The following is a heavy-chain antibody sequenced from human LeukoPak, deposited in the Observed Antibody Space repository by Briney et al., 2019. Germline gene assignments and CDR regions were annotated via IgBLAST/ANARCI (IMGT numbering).Heavy chain of an antibody. Sequence: PGGSLRLSCAASGFTFSSYGIHWVRQAPGKGLEWVAFIRYDGSNKYYADSVKGRFTISRDNSKNTLYLQVNSLRVEDTAVYYCAKDSHPGYWGQGTLLTVSS. CDR2: IRYDGSNK. CDR1: GFTFSSYG. CDR3: AKDSHPGY. J-gene: IGHJ4*02. V-gene: IGHV3-30*02.